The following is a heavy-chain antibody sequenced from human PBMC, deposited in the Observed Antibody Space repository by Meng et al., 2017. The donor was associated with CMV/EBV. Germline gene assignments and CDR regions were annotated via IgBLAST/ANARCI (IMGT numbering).Heavy chain of an antibody. CDR1: GGSISSSSYY. D-gene: IGHD3-16*01. V-gene: IGHV4-39*07. CDR3: ARVRGTFDY. Sequence: QLPLQEAGPGLVRPSETLSLTCTSSGGSISSSSYYWGWIRQPPGKGLEWIGSIYYSGSTYYNPSLKSRVTISVDTSKNQFSLKLSSVTAADTAVYYCARVRGTFDYWGQGTLVTVSS. CDR2: IYYSGST. J-gene: IGHJ4*02.